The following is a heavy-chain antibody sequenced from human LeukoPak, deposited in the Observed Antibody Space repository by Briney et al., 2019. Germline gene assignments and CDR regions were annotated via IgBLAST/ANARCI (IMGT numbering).Heavy chain of an antibody. Sequence: GGSLRLSCAAPGFTFSSYTMNWVRQAPGTGLEWVSSISVSSHYIYYADSVKGRFTISRDNAKNSLYLQMDSLRAEDTAVYYCARMGRAGYNYYYYMDVWGKGTTVTVSS. CDR2: ISVSSHYI. CDR3: ARMGRAGYNYYYYMDV. V-gene: IGHV3-21*06. CDR1: GFTFSSYT. J-gene: IGHJ6*03. D-gene: IGHD3-10*01.